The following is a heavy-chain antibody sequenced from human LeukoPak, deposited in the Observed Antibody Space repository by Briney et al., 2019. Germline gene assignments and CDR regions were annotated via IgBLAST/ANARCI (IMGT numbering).Heavy chain of an antibody. V-gene: IGHV5-51*01. CDR3: ARPKYSSSLAFDF. Sequence: GESLKISCKGSGYSFTSYWIGWVRQMPGKGLEWMGIIYPGDSDTKYSPSFQGQVTISADKSISTAYLHWNSLKASDTATYYCARPKYSSSLAFDFWGQGTPVTVSS. D-gene: IGHD6-6*01. J-gene: IGHJ4*02. CDR2: IYPGDSDT. CDR1: GYSFTSYW.